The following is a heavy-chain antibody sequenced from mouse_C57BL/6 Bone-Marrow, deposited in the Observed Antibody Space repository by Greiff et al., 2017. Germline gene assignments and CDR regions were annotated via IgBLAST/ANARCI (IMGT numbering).Heavy chain of an antibody. CDR2: FNSDGGST. J-gene: IGHJ4*01. D-gene: IGHD1-3*01. V-gene: IGHV5-2*03. CDR3: ARGGVKDAMDY. Sequence: EVMLVESGGGLVQPGESLKLSCESNEYEFPSHDLSWVRKTPEKRLELVAAFNSDGGSTYYPDTMERRFIISRDNTKKTLYLQMSSLRSEDTALYYCARGGVKDAMDYWGQGTSVTVSS. CDR1: EYEFPSHD.